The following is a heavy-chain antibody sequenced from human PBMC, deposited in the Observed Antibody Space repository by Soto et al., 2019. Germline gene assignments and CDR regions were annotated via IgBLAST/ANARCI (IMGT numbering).Heavy chain of an antibody. CDR2: ISGSGGSI. CDR1: GFTFSSYA. D-gene: IGHD1-7*01. J-gene: IGHJ4*02. V-gene: IGHV3-23*01. CDR3: AKATRYNWNSYFDY. Sequence: GESLKISCAASGFTFSSYAMSWVRQAPGKGLEWVSTISGSGGSIYYADSVKGRFTISRDSSKNTVYLQMNSLRAEDTAVYYCAKATRYNWNSYFDYWGQGTLVTVSS.